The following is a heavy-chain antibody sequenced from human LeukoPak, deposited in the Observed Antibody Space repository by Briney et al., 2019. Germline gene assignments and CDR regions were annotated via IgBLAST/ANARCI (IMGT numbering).Heavy chain of an antibody. CDR1: GGSISSYY. V-gene: IGHV4-4*07. CDR3: ARHVAVAGIGGNWFDP. J-gene: IGHJ5*02. Sequence: SETLSLTCTVSGGSISSYYWSWIRQPAGKGLEWIGRIYTTGSTNYSPSLKSRVTMSVDTSKNQFSLKLTSVTAADTAVYYCARHVAVAGIGGNWFDPWGQGTLVTVSS. D-gene: IGHD6-19*01. CDR2: IYTTGST.